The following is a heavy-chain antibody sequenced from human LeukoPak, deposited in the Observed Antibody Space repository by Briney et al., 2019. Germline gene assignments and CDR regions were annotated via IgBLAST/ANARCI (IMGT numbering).Heavy chain of an antibody. J-gene: IGHJ5*02. CDR3: ARLVVVAAGLWFDP. D-gene: IGHD2-15*01. V-gene: IGHV1-2*02. CDR2: INPNSGGT. Sequence: ASVKVSCKASGYTFTGYYMHWVRQAPGQGLEWMGWINPNSGGTNYAQKFQGRVTMTRDTSISTAYMELSRLRSDDTAVYYCARLVVVAAGLWFDPWGQGTLVTVSS. CDR1: GYTFTGYY.